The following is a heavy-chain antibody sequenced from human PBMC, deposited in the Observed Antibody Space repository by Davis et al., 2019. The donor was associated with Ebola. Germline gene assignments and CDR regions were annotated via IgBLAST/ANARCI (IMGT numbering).Heavy chain of an antibody. J-gene: IGHJ4*02. CDR1: GFTFSSYG. CDR3: AKDPNLNYYGSEY. D-gene: IGHD3-10*01. CDR2: ISYDGSNK. V-gene: IGHV3-30*18. Sequence: GESLKISCAASGFTFSSYGMHWVRQAPGKGLEWVAVISYDGSNKYYADSVKGRFTISRDNSKNTLYLQMNSLRAEDTAVYYCAKDPNLNYYGSEYWGQGTLVTVSS.